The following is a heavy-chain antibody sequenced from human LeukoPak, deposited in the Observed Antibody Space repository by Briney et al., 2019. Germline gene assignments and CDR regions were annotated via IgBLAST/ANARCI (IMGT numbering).Heavy chain of an antibody. CDR3: ARAGGWAREDYKADAFHI. V-gene: IGHV1-18*01. D-gene: IGHD6-19*01. Sequence: ASVKASCKASGYTFTNFGISWVRQAPGQGLEWMGWISPYKGNTDYAQNLQGRVTMTTDTSTSTAYMELRSLRSDDTAVYYCARAGGWAREDYKADAFHIWGQGTMVTVSS. CDR1: GYTFTNFG. J-gene: IGHJ3*02. CDR2: ISPYKGNT.